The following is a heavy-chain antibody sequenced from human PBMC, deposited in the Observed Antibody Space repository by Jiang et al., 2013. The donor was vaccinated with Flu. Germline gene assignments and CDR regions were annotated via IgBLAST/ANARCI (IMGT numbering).Heavy chain of an antibody. CDR1: GGSISSSSYY. CDR3: ARHLDNGDGAYHDAFDI. J-gene: IGHJ3*02. CDR2: IYYSGST. Sequence: GLVKPSETLSLTCTVSGGSISSSSYYWGWIRQPPGKGLEWIGSIYYSGSTYYNPSLKSRVTISVDTSKNQFSLKPSSVTAADTAVYYCARHLDNGDGAYHDAFDIWGQGTMVTVSS. V-gene: IGHV4-39*01. D-gene: IGHD4-17*01.